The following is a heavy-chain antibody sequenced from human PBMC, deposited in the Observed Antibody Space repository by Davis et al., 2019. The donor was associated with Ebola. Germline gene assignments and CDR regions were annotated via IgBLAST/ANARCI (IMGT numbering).Heavy chain of an antibody. J-gene: IGHJ4*02. Sequence: PGGSLRLSCAASGFTFSSYGMHWVRQAPGKGLEWVAVISYDGSNKYYADSVKGRFTISRDNSKNTLYLQMNSLRAEDTAVYYCAKAPDAFWSGYYKNGFWGQGTLVTVSS. D-gene: IGHD3-3*01. CDR1: GFTFSSYG. CDR3: AKAPDAFWSGYYKNGF. CDR2: ISYDGSNK. V-gene: IGHV3-30*18.